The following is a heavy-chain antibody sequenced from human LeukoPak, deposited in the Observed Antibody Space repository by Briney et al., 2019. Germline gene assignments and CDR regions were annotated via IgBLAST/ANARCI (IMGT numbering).Heavy chain of an antibody. CDR3: ARDQYEVPYYSNYDGMNV. Sequence: GGSLRLSCTASGFTFSYYWMSWVRQAPGRGLEWVTNIKQDGSEASYVGSVKGRFTISRDNPRNSLYLQMNSLRAEDTAVYYCARDQYEVPYYSNYDGMNVWGQGTTVIVPS. CDR1: GFTFSYYW. J-gene: IGHJ6*02. CDR2: IKQDGSEA. V-gene: IGHV3-7*03. D-gene: IGHD3-16*01.